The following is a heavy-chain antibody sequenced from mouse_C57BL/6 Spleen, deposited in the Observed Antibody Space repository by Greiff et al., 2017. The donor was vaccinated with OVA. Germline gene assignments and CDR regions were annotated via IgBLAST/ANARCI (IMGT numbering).Heavy chain of an antibody. CDR2: IYPGDGDT. Sequence: QVQLKESGPELVKPGASVKISCKASGYAFSSSWMNWVKQRPGKGLEWIGRIYPGDGDTNYNGKFKGKATLTADKSSSTAYMQLSSLTSEDSAVYFCARGVPSFDYWGQGTTLTVSS. V-gene: IGHV1-82*01. J-gene: IGHJ2*01. CDR1: GYAFSSSW. D-gene: IGHD5-1*01. CDR3: ARGVPSFDY.